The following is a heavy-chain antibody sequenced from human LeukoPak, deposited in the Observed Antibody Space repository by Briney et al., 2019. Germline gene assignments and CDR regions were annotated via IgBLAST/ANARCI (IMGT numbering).Heavy chain of an antibody. D-gene: IGHD1-7*01. CDR1: GFTFTNYE. CDR2: ISTSSSYI. J-gene: IGHJ4*02. CDR3: ARDRDWNSGFDY. V-gene: IGHV3-21*01. Sequence: GGSLRLSCAASGFTFTNYEMNWVRQAPGKGLEWVSSISTSSSYIYYADSVKGRFTISRDNARNSLYLQMNSLRAEDTAVYYCARDRDWNSGFDYWGQGTLVTVSS.